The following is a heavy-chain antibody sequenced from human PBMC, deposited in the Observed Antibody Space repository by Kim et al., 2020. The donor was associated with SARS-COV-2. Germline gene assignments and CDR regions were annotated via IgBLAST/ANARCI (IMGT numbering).Heavy chain of an antibody. Sequence: NRDGSVATYADSVKGRVTISRDNARNTLYLQMNSLRAEDTAVYYCAALKIDWGQGTLVTVSS. D-gene: IGHD2-21*01. CDR2: NRDGSVA. CDR3: AALKID. V-gene: IGHV3-74*03. J-gene: IGHJ4*02.